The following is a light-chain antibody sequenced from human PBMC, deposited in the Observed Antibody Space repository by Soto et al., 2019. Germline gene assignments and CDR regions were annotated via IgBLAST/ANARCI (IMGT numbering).Light chain of an antibody. CDR2: GAS. V-gene: IGKV3-15*01. Sequence: EIVMTQSPATLSVSPGERATLSCRASQSVTSNLAWYQQKPGQAPRLLIYGASTRATGIPARFSGSGSGTEFTLTISCLQFEDFAVYYCQQYNIWGTFGQVTKVEIK. CDR1: QSVTSN. CDR3: QQYNIWGT. J-gene: IGKJ1*01.